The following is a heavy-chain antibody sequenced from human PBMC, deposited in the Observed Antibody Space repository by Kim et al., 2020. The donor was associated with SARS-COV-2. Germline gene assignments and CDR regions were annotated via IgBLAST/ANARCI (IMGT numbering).Heavy chain of an antibody. Sequence: SYSTYYEDSVKGRFSRSRDNAKNSLYLEMTNLRDEDTALYYCARDPHSLDYWGQGTLVTVSS. CDR3: ARDPHSLDY. CDR2: SYST. V-gene: IGHV3-48*02. J-gene: IGHJ4*02.